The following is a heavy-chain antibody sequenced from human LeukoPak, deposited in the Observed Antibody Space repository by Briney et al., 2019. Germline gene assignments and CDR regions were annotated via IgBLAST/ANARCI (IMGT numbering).Heavy chain of an antibody. CDR3: ARTTGTTYYYYGMDV. V-gene: IGHV4-61*02. J-gene: IGHJ6*02. CDR1: GGSISSGSYY. Sequence: SQTLSLTCTVSGGSISSGSYYWSWIRQPAGKGLEWIGRIYTSGSTNYNPSLKSRVTISVDTSKNQFSLKLSSVTAADTAVYYCARTTGTTYYYYGMDVWGQGTTVTVSS. CDR2: IYTSGST. D-gene: IGHD1-1*01.